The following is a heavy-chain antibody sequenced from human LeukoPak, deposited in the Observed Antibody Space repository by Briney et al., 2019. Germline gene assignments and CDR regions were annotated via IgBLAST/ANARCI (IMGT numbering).Heavy chain of an antibody. V-gene: IGHV1-18*01. Sequence: ASVKVSCKASGYTSTSYGISWVRQAPGQGLEWMGWISAYNGNTNYAQKLQGRVTMTTDTSTSTAYMELRSLRSDDTAVYYCARYRIAPTILTGYYYYYGMDVWGQGTTVTVSS. CDR1: GYTSTSYG. CDR3: ARYRIAPTILTGYYYYYGMDV. D-gene: IGHD2-15*01. J-gene: IGHJ6*02. CDR2: ISAYNGNT.